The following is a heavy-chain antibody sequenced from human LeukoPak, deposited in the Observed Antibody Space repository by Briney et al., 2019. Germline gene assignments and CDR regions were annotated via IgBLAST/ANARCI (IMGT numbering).Heavy chain of an antibody. Sequence: GASVKVSCKASGYTFIAYYIHWVRQAPGQGLEWMGIINPSGGSTTYAQNFQGRVTMTRDTSTSAVYMELSSLRSEDTAVYYCARDQGGYCGGDCYSFDYWGQGTLVTVSS. CDR2: INPSGGST. J-gene: IGHJ4*02. CDR1: GYTFIAYY. D-gene: IGHD2-21*02. CDR3: ARDQGGYCGGDCYSFDY. V-gene: IGHV1-46*01.